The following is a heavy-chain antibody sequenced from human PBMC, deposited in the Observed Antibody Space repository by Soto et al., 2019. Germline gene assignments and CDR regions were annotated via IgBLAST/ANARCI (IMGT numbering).Heavy chain of an antibody. D-gene: IGHD2-15*01. CDR3: ARADCTGAYCYSWPFNYGVDV. Sequence: GGSLRLSCTTSGFTFNTYGMHWVRQAPGKGLEWVAIIWYDGSNKYYADSVKGRFTISRDNSKNTLYLQMNSLRAEDTALYYCARADCTGAYCYSWPFNYGVDVWGQXTTVTVS. CDR2: IWYDGSNK. CDR1: GFTFNTYG. V-gene: IGHV3-33*01. J-gene: IGHJ6*02.